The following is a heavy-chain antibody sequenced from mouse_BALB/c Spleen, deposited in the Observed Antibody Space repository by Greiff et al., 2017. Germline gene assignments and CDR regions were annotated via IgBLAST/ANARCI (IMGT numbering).Heavy chain of an antibody. V-gene: IGHV14-3*02. J-gene: IGHJ2*01. CDR2: IDPANGNT. Sequence: EVQLQQSGAELVKPGASVKLSCTASGFNIKDTYMHWVQQRPEQGLEWIGRIDPANGNTKYDPKFQGKATIPEDTSSNTAYLQLSSLTSEDTAVYYCASPYGSFDYWGQGTTLTVAS. CDR3: ASPYGSFDY. D-gene: IGHD2-2*01. CDR1: GFNIKDTY.